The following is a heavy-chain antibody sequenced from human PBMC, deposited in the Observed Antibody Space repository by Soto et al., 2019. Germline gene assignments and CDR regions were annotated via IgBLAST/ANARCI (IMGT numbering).Heavy chain of an antibody. Sequence: GGSLRLSCAASGFTFSTYSVNWVRQAPGKGLECVSYISGTTRTIYYADSVKGRFTISRDNAENSLFLQMNSLRDEDTAVYYCVGGYNFDYWGQGTLVTVSS. CDR1: GFTFSTYS. CDR3: VGGYNFDY. D-gene: IGHD1-1*01. CDR2: ISGTTRTI. J-gene: IGHJ4*02. V-gene: IGHV3-48*02.